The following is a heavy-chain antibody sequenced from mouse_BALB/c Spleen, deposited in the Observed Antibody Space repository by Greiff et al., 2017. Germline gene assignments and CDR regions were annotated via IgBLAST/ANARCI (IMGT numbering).Heavy chain of an antibody. CDR1: GFTFSSYG. V-gene: IGHV5-6-3*01. CDR2: INSNGGST. J-gene: IGHJ4*01. CDR3: ARDLLTYYYAMDY. D-gene: IGHD1-3*01. Sequence: EVMLVESGGGLVQPGGSLKLSCAASGFTFSSYGMSWVRQTPDKRLELVATINSNGGSTYYPDSVKGRFTISRDNAKNTLYLQMSSLKSEDTAMYYCARDLLTYYYAMDYWGQGTSVTVSS.